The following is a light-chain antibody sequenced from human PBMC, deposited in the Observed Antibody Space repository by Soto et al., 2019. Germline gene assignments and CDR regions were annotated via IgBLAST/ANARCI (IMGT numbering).Light chain of an antibody. CDR3: CSYAGGYTWV. CDR1: DSDVGGYNY. J-gene: IGLJ3*02. V-gene: IGLV2-14*01. Sequence: QSALTQPASVSGSPGQSITISCTGTDSDVGGYNYVSWYQQHPGKAPKLIIYGVTNRPSGVSNRFSGSRSGNTASLTISGLQAEDEADYYCCSYAGGYTWVFGGGTKVTVL. CDR2: GVT.